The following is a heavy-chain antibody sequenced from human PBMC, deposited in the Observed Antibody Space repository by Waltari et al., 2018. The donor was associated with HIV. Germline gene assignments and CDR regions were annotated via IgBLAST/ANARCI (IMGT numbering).Heavy chain of an antibody. CDR3: TMYREGGASRTIGHADY. CDR2: IIRSSAYL. V-gene: IGHV3-21*01. J-gene: IGHJ4*02. D-gene: IGHD3-16*01. Sequence: EVQLVASGGGLVKPGGSLRLSCAASGFTFSSYCLNLARQAPGKRLEGFSAIIRSSAYLFAVASVKGPFTTPKDPARSSLFLQRKSLIAEDTAGNYCTMYREGGASRTIGHADYWGQGTLVTVSS. CDR1: GFTFSSYC.